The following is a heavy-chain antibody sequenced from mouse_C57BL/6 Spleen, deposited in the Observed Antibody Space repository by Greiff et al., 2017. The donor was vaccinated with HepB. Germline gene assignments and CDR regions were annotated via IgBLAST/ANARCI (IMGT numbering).Heavy chain of an antibody. CDR2: IYPGNSDT. D-gene: IGHD2-4*01. CDR1: GYTFTSYW. Sequence: VQLKQSGTVLARPGASVKMSCKTSGYTFTSYWMHWVKQRPGQGLEWIGAIYPGNSDTSYNQKFKGKAKLTAVTSASTAYMELSSLTNEDSAVYYCTKGSDYDDWYFDVWGTGTTVTVSS. V-gene: IGHV1-5*01. CDR3: TKGSDYDDWYFDV. J-gene: IGHJ1*03.